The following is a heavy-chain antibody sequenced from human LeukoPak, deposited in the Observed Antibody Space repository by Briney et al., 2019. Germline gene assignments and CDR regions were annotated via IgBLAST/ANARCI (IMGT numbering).Heavy chain of an antibody. D-gene: IGHD3/OR15-3a*01. V-gene: IGHV3-7*01. CDR3: ARVTWTGVAD. CDR1: GFTFSSCW. Sequence: GGSLRLSCATSGFTFSSCWMNWVRQAPGKGLEWVASINERGSERYYVDSVKGRFTISRDDAKKSVYLQMNSLRAEDTAVYYCARVTWTGVADWGQGTLVTVSS. J-gene: IGHJ4*02. CDR2: INERGSER.